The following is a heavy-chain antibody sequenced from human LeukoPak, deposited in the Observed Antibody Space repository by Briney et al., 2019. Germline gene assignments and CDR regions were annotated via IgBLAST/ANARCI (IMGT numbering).Heavy chain of an antibody. V-gene: IGHV4-39*02. J-gene: IGHJ4*02. CDR1: GGSISDSTYY. Sequence: SETLSLTCTVSGGSISDSTYYWGWIRQPPGKGLEWIGTIYYSGSTYYKSSLKSRVTISVDTSKNQFSLKLSSVTAADTAVYYCARDEYYYDSSGSFDYWGQGTLVTVSS. CDR3: ARDEYYYDSSGSFDY. CDR2: IYYSGST. D-gene: IGHD3-22*01.